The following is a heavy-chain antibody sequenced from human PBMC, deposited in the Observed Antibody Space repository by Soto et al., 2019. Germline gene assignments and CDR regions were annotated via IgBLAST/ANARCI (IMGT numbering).Heavy chain of an antibody. D-gene: IGHD1-26*01. CDR3: AKDPSGTVGAKVYFDY. CDR1: GFTFSSYG. V-gene: IGHV3-30*18. J-gene: IGHJ4*02. Sequence: PSGGSLRLSCAASGFTFSSYGMHWVRQAPGKGLEWVAVISYDGSNKYYADSVKGRFTISRDNSKNTLYLQMNSLRAEDTAVYYCAKDPSGTVGAKVYFDYWGQGTLVTVSS. CDR2: ISYDGSNK.